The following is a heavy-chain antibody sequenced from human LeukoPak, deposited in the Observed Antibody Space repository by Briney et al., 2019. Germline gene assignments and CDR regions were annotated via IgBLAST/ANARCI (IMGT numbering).Heavy chain of an antibody. Sequence: GGSLGLSCAASGFTFSSYAMSWVRQAPGKGLEWVSAISGSGGSTYYADSVKGRFTISRENAKNTLYLQMNSLSVEDTAVYYCARATAVAGTDSWGQGTLVTVSS. CDR3: ARATAVAGTDS. J-gene: IGHJ4*02. D-gene: IGHD6-19*01. CDR2: ISGSGGST. CDR1: GFTFSSYA. V-gene: IGHV3-23*01.